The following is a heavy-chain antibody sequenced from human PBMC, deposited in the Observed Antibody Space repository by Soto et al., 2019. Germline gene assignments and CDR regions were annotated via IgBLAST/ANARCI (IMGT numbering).Heavy chain of an antibody. V-gene: IGHV3-30*18. D-gene: IGHD3-3*01. CDR3: AKEVLAAGQGWFDP. CDR2: ISYDENTK. CDR1: GFTFSTYG. Sequence: QVQLVESGGGVVQPGRSLRLSREASGFTFSTYGMHWVRQAPGKGLEWVAIISYDENTKYYADSLKGRFTISRDNSKNTLYLDINNVTPEDTAVYYCAKEVLAAGQGWFDPWGQGTLVTVSS. J-gene: IGHJ5*02.